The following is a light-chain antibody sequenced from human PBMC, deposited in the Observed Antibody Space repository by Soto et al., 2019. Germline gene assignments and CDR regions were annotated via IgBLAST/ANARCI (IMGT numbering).Light chain of an antibody. CDR3: QQSYRKVT. CDR2: AAS. CDR1: QSISSY. V-gene: IGKV1-39*01. Sequence: DIQMTQSPSSLSASVGDRVTITCRASQSISSYLNWYQQKPGKAPKLLIYAASSWQSGVPSRFSGSGSAADLALVISSLQPEAFATYYCQQSYRKVTFGQGTRLEI. J-gene: IGKJ5*01.